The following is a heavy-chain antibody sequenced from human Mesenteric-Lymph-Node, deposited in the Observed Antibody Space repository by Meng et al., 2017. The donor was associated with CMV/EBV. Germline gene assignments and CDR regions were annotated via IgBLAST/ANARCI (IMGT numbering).Heavy chain of an antibody. D-gene: IGHD2-15*01. CDR3: AFSRRVGNCYCRLDV. CDR1: AFTFSDRS. CDR2: ISSTSTYI. Sequence: GGSLRLSCVASAFTFSDRSMNWVRRAPGKGLEWVSSISSTSTYIYYADSVKGRFTISRDNAKHSLSLEMNSLRAEDTAVYYCAFSRRVGNCYCRLDVWGHGTTVTVSS. J-gene: IGHJ6*02. V-gene: IGHV3-21*01.